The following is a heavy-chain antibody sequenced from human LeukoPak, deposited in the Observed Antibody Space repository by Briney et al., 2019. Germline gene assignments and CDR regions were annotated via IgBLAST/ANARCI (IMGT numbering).Heavy chain of an antibody. V-gene: IGHV4-59*08. D-gene: IGHD3-10*01. Sequence: SENLSLTCTISGASIDSYYWSWIRQPPGKGLEWIGYIYYSGTTNYNPSLKRRVTISVDTSKNQFSLKLSSVTAADTAVYFCARATNPVFGSYYFDYWGQGTLVTVSS. CDR3: ARATNPVFGSYYFDY. CDR2: IYYSGTT. J-gene: IGHJ4*02. CDR1: GASIDSYY.